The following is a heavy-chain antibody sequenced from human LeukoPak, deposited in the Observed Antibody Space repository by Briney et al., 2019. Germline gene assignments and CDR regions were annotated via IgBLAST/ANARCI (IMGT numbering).Heavy chain of an antibody. D-gene: IGHD5-18*01. Sequence: GGSLRLSCAASGFTFSSYAMHWVRQAPGKGLEWVAVISYDGSNKYYADSVKGRFTISRDNADNSVYLQMNSLRAEDTAVYYCARDIADTGAIDAFDLWGQGTMVTVSS. CDR3: ARDIADTGAIDAFDL. V-gene: IGHV3-30*04. CDR2: ISYDGSNK. CDR1: GFTFSSYA. J-gene: IGHJ3*01.